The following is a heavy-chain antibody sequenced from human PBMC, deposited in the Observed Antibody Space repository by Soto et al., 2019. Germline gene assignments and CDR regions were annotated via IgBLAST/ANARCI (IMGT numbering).Heavy chain of an antibody. CDR1: GGSISSGGYY. J-gene: IGHJ6*02. Sequence: QVQLQESGPGLVKPSQTLSLTCTVSGGSISSGGYYWSWIRQHPGKGLEWIGYIYYSGSTYYNPSLTSRATRSVDTSKNQFSLKLSSVTAADTAVYYCARVFGFGGMDVWGQGTTVTVSS. CDR2: IYYSGST. V-gene: IGHV4-31*03. D-gene: IGHD3-10*01. CDR3: ARVFGFGGMDV.